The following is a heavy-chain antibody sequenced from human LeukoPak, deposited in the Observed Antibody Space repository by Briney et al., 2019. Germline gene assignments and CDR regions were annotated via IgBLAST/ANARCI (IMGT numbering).Heavy chain of an antibody. D-gene: IGHD2-15*01. V-gene: IGHV1-69*04. CDR3: ARGPQSSNFDY. J-gene: IGHJ4*02. CDR1: GCIFSSYA. CDR2: IIPILGIA. Sequence: GASVKVSCKASGCIFSSYAIGWVRQAAGQGLEGMGRIIPILGIANYAQKFQGRVTITADKSTSTAYMEPSSLRSEDTAVYYCARGPQSSNFDYWGQGTLVTVSS.